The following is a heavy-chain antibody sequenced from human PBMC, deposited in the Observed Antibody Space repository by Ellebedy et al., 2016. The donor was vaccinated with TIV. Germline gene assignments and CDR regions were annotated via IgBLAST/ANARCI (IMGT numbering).Heavy chain of an antibody. Sequence: MPSETLSLTCTVSGYSIPSGYYWGWIRQPPGKGLEWIGSFYHSGNSYYNPSLKSRGTMSVDTSKNQFSLNLSSVTAADTAVYYCAELPYDYGSGTHWGQGTLVTVSS. D-gene: IGHD3-10*01. J-gene: IGHJ4*02. V-gene: IGHV4-38-2*02. CDR1: GYSIPSGYY. CDR3: AELPYDYGSGTH. CDR2: FYHSGNS.